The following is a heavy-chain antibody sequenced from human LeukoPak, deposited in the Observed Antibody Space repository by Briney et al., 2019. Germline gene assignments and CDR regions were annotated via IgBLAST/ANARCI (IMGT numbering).Heavy chain of an antibody. J-gene: IGHJ4*02. CDR3: AKGFSIVVVPAAMSY. Sequence: GGSLRLSCAASGFTFSNYAVTWVRQAPGKGLEWVSGISGSGGRTYYADSVKGRFTISRDNSKNTLYLQMNSLRAEDTAVYYCAKGFSIVVVPAAMSYWGQGTLVTVSS. D-gene: IGHD2-2*01. CDR2: ISGSGGRT. CDR1: GFTFSNYA. V-gene: IGHV3-23*01.